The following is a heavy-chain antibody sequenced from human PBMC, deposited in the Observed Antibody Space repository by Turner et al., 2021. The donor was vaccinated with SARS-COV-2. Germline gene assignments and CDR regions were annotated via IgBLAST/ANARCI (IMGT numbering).Heavy chain of an antibody. CDR2: INHSGST. D-gene: IGHD5-18*01. V-gene: IGHV4-34*01. Sequence: QVQLQQWGAGLLKPSETLSLTCAVYGGSFSGYYWSWIRQPPGKGLEWIGEINHSGSTNYNPSLKRRVTISVDTSKNQVSLKLSSVTAADTAVFYCARGGGYSYGALDYWGQGTLVTVSS. CDR1: GGSFSGYY. CDR3: ARGGGYSYGALDY. J-gene: IGHJ4*02.